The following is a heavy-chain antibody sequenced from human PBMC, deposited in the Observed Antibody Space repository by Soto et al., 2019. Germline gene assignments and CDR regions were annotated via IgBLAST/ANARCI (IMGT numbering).Heavy chain of an antibody. J-gene: IGHJ3*02. CDR3: ARGEYYDILTGRFDAFDI. Sequence: QVQLQESGPGLVKPSETLSLTCTVSGGSISSYYWSWIRQPPGKGLEWIGYIYYSGSTNYNPSLKSRVTISVYTYKNQFSLKLSSVTAADTAVYYCARGEYYDILTGRFDAFDIWGQGTMVTVSS. D-gene: IGHD3-9*01. CDR2: IYYSGST. V-gene: IGHV4-59*01. CDR1: GGSISSYY.